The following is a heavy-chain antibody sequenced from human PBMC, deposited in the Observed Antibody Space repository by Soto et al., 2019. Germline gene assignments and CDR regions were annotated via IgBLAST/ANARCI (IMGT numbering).Heavy chain of an antibody. D-gene: IGHD3-3*01. J-gene: IGHJ6*03. CDR1: GGSISSGGYY. CDR2: IYYSGST. CDR3: VITIFGVVPYYYYMDV. Sequence: SETLSLTCTVSGGSISSGGYYWSWIRQHPGKGLEWIGYIYYSGSTYYNPSLKSRVTISVDTSKNQFSLKLSSVTAADTAVYYCVITIFGVVPYYYYMDVWGKGTTVTVSS. V-gene: IGHV4-31*08.